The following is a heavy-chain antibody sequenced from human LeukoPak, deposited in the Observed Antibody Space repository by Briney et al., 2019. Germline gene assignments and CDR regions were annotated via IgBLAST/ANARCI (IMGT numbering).Heavy chain of an antibody. V-gene: IGHV1-2*02. Sequence: ASVKVSCKASGYTFTGYYMHWVRQAPGQGLEWMGWINPNSGGTNYAQKFQGRVTMTRDTSISTAYMELSRLRSDDTAVYYCARAGDSSSWDNWFDAWGQGTLVTVSS. CDR2: INPNSGGT. CDR3: ARAGDSSSWDNWFDA. CDR1: GYTFTGYY. J-gene: IGHJ5*02. D-gene: IGHD6-13*01.